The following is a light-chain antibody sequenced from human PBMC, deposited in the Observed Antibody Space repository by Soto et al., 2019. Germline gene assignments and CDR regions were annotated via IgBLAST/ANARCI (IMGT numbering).Light chain of an antibody. CDR2: ENN. V-gene: IGLV1-51*02. Sequence: QSVLTQPPSVSAAPGQKVTISCSGSSSNIGNNYVSWYQQLPGTAPKLLIYENNKRPSGIPDRFSGSQSGTSATRGITGLQTGDEADYYCGTWDSSLSSWVFGGGTQLTVL. CDR3: GTWDSSLSSWV. J-gene: IGLJ3*02. CDR1: SSNIGNNY.